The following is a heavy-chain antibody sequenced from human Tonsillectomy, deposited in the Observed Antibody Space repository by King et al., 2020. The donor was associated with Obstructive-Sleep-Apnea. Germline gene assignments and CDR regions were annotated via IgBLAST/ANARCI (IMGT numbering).Heavy chain of an antibody. V-gene: IGHV4-34*01. Sequence: VQLQQWGAGLLKPSETLSLTCAVYGGSFSGYYWSWIRQPPGKGLEWIGEINHSGSTNYNPSLKSRVTISVDTSKNQFSLKLSSVTAADTAVYYCARVRGWYGGGDYWGQGTLVTVSS. CDR3: ARVRGWYGGGDY. J-gene: IGHJ4*02. D-gene: IGHD6-19*01. CDR1: GGSFSGYY. CDR2: INHSGST.